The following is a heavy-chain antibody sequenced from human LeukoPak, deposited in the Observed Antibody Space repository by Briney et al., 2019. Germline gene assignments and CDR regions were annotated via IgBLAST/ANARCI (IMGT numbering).Heavy chain of an antibody. CDR2: ISGSGGGT. Sequence: GGSLRLSCAASGFTFSSYAMSWVRQAPGKGLEWVSSISGSGGGTYYADSVKGRFTISRDNSKNTLYLQMNSLRAEDTAVYYCAKSRIVGAAPFDYWGQGTLVTVSS. D-gene: IGHD1-26*01. J-gene: IGHJ4*02. CDR1: GFTFSSYA. V-gene: IGHV3-23*01. CDR3: AKSRIVGAAPFDY.